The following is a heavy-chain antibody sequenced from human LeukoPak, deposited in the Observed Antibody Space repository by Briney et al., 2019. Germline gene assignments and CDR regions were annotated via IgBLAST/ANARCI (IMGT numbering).Heavy chain of an antibody. V-gene: IGHV3-9*01. CDR1: GFTFDDYA. D-gene: IGHD6-13*01. Sequence: GGSLRLSCAASGFTFDDYAMRWVRQAPGKGLEWVSGISWNSGSIYYADSVKGRFTISRDNAKNSVYVQMNSLRAEDTALYYCAKGGGYSSSWYDYWGQGTLVTVSS. J-gene: IGHJ4*02. CDR2: ISWNSGSI. CDR3: AKGGGYSSSWYDY.